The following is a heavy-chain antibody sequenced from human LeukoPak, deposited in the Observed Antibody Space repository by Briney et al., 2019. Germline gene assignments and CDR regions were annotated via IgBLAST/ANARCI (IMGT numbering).Heavy chain of an antibody. CDR2: INSGGTP. V-gene: IGHV4-39*01. CDR1: GDSIGISNYY. D-gene: IGHD3-10*01. CDR3: AKSEAYYGTGKMRVDY. Sequence: SETLSLTCTVSGDSIGISNYYWGWIRQPPGKGLEWLGTINSGGTPYYKASLEGRITISVDTSQNQFSLKLTSVTAADTAVYYCAKSEAYYGTGKMRVDYWGQGTLVTVSS. J-gene: IGHJ4*02.